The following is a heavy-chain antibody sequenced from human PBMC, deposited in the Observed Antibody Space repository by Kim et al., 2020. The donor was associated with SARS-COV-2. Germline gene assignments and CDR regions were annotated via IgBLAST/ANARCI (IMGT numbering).Heavy chain of an antibody. J-gene: IGHJ3*02. D-gene: IGHD6-19*01. Sequence: RVTISVDTSKNQFSLKLSSVTAADTAVYYCARDLPYSSGWRGTGDAFDIWGQGTMVTVSS. CDR3: ARDLPYSSGWRGTGDAFDI. V-gene: IGHV4-31*02.